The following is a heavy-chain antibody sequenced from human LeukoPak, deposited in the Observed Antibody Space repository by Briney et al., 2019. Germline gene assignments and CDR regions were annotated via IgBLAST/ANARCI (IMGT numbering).Heavy chain of an antibody. CDR3: AKDRAGNTMVRGVIGVAFDI. Sequence: PGGSLRLSCAASGFTFSSYGMSWVRQAPGKGLEWVSAISGSGGSTYYADSVKGRFTISRDNSKNTLYLQMNSLRAEDTAVYYCAKDRAGNTMVRGVIGVAFDIWGQGTMVTVSS. CDR2: ISGSGGST. V-gene: IGHV3-23*01. D-gene: IGHD3-10*01. J-gene: IGHJ3*02. CDR1: GFTFSSYG.